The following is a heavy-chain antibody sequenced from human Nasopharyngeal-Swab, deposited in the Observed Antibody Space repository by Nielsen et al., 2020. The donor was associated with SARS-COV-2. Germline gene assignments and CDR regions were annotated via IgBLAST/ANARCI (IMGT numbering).Heavy chain of an antibody. CDR2: ISSSSSYT. CDR1: GFTFSAYY. Sequence: GESLKISCAASGFTFSAYYMSWLRQAPGKGLEWVSYISSSSSYTNYADSVKGRFTISRDNAKNSLYLQMNSLRAEDTAVYYCARDPGYGDTNWFDPWGQGTLVTVSS. J-gene: IGHJ5*02. CDR3: ARDPGYGDTNWFDP. D-gene: IGHD4-17*01. V-gene: IGHV3-11*06.